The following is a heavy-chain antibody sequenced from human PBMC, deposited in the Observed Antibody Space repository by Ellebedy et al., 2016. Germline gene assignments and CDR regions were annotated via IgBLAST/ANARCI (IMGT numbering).Heavy chain of an antibody. D-gene: IGHD2-21*02. V-gene: IGHV4-59*01. CDR2: IYYSGST. CDR1: GGSISSYY. CDR3: ARFVVVTAIFDY. J-gene: IGHJ4*02. Sequence: SETLSLTXTVSGGSISSYYWSWIRQPPGKGLEWIGYIYYSGSTNYNPSLKSRVTISVDTSKNQFSLKLSSVTAADTAVYYCARFVVVTAIFDYWGQGTLVTVSS.